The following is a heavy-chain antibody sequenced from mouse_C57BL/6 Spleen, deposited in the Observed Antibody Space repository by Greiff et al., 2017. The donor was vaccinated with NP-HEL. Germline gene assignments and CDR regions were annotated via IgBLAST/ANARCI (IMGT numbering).Heavy chain of an antibody. V-gene: IGHV1-53*01. CDR2: INPSNGGT. J-gene: IGHJ2*01. CDR1: GYTFTSYW. Sequence: VQLQQSGTELVKPGASVKLSCKASGYTFTSYWMHWVKQRPGQGLEWIGNINPSNGGTNYNEKFKSKATLTVDKSSSTAYMQLSSLTSEDSAVYYCARWLLRSYYFDYWGQGTTLTVSS. CDR3: ARWLLRSYYFDY. D-gene: IGHD2-3*01.